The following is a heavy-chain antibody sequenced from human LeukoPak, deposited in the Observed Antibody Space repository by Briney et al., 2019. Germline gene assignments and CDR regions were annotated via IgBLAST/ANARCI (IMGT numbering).Heavy chain of an antibody. CDR1: GGTFISYA. J-gene: IGHJ4*02. D-gene: IGHD3-3*01. V-gene: IGHV1-69*05. CDR3: ARATDFWSGPFDY. CDR2: IIPIFGTA. Sequence: GASVKVSCKASGGTFISYAISWVRQAPGQGLEWMGRIIPIFGTANYAQKFQGRVTITTDESTSTAYMELSSLRSEDTAVYYCARATDFWSGPFDYWGQGTLVTVSS.